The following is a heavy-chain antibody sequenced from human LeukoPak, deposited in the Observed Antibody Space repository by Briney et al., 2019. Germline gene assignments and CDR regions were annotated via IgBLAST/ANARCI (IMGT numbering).Heavy chain of an antibody. CDR2: IYSSEST. CDR1: GVSISSVRYD. V-gene: IGHV4-61*02. D-gene: IGHD3-3*01. CDR3: ARGRYDFWSGYYPFDY. J-gene: IGHJ4*02. Sequence: SETLSRTCTVSGVSISSVRYDWNWIRQPAGRGLEWIGRIYSSESTNHNPPRKSRVTRSVDTSKIQVSLKLSSVTAADTAVYYFARGRYDFWSGYYPFDYWGQGTLVTVSS.